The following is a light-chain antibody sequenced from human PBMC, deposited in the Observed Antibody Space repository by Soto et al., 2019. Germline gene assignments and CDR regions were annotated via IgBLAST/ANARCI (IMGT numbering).Light chain of an antibody. Sequence: QSALTQPVSVSGSPGQSITISCTGTSSDIGGYNYVSWYQQYPGKAPKLMIYAVSNRPSGVSNRFSGSKSGNTASLTISGLQAEDEADYYCISYTSSSTRVFGTGTKLTVL. V-gene: IGLV2-14*01. CDR3: ISYTSSSTRV. J-gene: IGLJ1*01. CDR2: AVS. CDR1: SSDIGGYNY.